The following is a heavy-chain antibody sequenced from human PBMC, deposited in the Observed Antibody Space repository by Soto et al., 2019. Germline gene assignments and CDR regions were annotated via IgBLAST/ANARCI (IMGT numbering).Heavy chain of an antibody. J-gene: IGHJ4*02. Sequence: QVQLVQSGAEVKKPGASVKVSCKASGYTFTSYYMHWVRQAPGQGLEWRGIINPSGGSTSYAQKFQGRVTMTSDTSTSTVYMELSSLRSEDTAVYYCARVLAAAGRGDYWGQGTVVNVSS. CDR2: INPSGGST. V-gene: IGHV1-46*03. CDR3: ARVLAAAGRGDY. D-gene: IGHD6-13*01. CDR1: GYTFTSYY.